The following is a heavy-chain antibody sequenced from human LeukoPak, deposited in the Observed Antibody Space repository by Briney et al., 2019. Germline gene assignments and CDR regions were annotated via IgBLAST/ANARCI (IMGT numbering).Heavy chain of an antibody. Sequence: PGGSLRLSCAASGFTFSSYVMSWVRQAPGKGLEWVSAISGSGGSTYYADSVKGRFTISRDNSKNTLYLQMNSLRAEDTAVYYCAKAGDSGWANWFDPWGQGTLVTVSS. D-gene: IGHD6-19*01. CDR3: AKAGDSGWANWFDP. CDR1: GFTFSSYV. V-gene: IGHV3-23*01. CDR2: ISGSGGST. J-gene: IGHJ5*02.